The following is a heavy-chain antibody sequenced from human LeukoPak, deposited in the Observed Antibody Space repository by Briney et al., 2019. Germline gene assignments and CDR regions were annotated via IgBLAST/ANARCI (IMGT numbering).Heavy chain of an antibody. J-gene: IGHJ4*02. D-gene: IGHD3-22*01. CDR2: ISYDGSNK. V-gene: IGHV3-30*04. CDR1: GFTFSSYA. CDR3: AKHSHDGSAPYYEVQFDS. Sequence: QPGRSLRLSCAASGFTFSSYAMHWVRQAPGKGLEWVAVISYDGSNKYYADSVKGRFTISRDNSKNTLYLQMNSLRAEDTAVYYCAKHSHDGSAPYYEVQFDSWGQGTLVTVSS.